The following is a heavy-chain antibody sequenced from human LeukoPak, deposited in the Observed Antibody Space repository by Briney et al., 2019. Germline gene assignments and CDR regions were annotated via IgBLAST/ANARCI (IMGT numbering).Heavy chain of an antibody. J-gene: IGHJ6*03. CDR1: GGSISSYY. CDR2: IYYSGST. D-gene: IGHD5-12*01. Sequence: SETLSLTCIVSGGSISSYYWSWIRQPPGKGLEWIGYIYYSGSTYYNPSLKSRVTISVDTSKNQFSLKLSSVTAADTAVYYCARAVVATISYYYYYYMDVWGKGTTVTVSS. CDR3: ARAVVATISYYYYYYMDV. V-gene: IGHV4-59*12.